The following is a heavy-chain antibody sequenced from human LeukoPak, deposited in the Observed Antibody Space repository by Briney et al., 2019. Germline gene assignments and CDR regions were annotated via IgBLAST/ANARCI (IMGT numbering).Heavy chain of an antibody. D-gene: IGHD3-3*01. CDR2: IYYSGST. CDR3: ARRYDFWSGYQDY. CDR1: GGSISSSSYY. J-gene: IGHJ4*02. V-gene: IGHV4-39*01. Sequence: PSETLSLTCTVSGGSISSSSYYWGWIRQPPGKGLEWLGSIYYSGSTYYNPSLKSRVTISVDTSKNQFSRKLSSVTAADTAVYYCARRYDFWSGYQDYWGQGTLVTVSS.